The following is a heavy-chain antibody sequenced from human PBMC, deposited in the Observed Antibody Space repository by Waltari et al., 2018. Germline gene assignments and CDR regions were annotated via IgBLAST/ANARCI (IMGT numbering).Heavy chain of an antibody. CDR2: INPNSGGT. CDR3: ARGLPSIAAPNYFDY. V-gene: IGHV1-2*06. CDR1: GYTFTGYS. D-gene: IGHD6-6*01. Sequence: QVQLVQSGAEVTKPGASVKVSCKASGYTFTGYSIHWVRPAPGQGLEWMGRINPNSGGTNYAQKFQGRVTMTRDTSISTAYMELSRLRSDDTAVYYCARGLPSIAAPNYFDYWGQGTLVTVSS. J-gene: IGHJ4*02.